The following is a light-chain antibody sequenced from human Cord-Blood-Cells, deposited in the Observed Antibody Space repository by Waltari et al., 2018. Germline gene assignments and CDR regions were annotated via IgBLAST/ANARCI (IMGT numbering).Light chain of an antibody. J-gene: IGKJ2*01. CDR3: QQYDNLPYT. V-gene: IGKV1-33*01. Sequence: DIKMTQSPSSLSASVAESATITCPASQDISHYLKWYQQKPGKAPKLLIYDASNLETGVPSMFSGRGSGTDFTFTISSLQPEDIATYYCQQYDNLPYTFGQGTKLEIK. CDR2: DAS. CDR1: QDISHY.